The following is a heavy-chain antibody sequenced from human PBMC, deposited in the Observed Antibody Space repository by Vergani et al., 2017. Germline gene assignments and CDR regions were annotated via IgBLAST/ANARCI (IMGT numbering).Heavy chain of an antibody. CDR3: ARVVAAAGTGSVYFQH. CDR1: GYTFTGYY. D-gene: IGHD6-13*01. V-gene: IGHV1-2*02. CDR2: INPNSGGT. J-gene: IGHJ1*01. Sequence: QVQLVQSGAEVKKPGASVKVSCKASGYTFTGYYMHWVRQAPGQGLEWMGWINPNSGGTNYAQKFQGRVTMTRDTSISTAYMELSRLRSDDTAVYYCARVVAAAGTGSVYFQHWGQGTLVTVSS.